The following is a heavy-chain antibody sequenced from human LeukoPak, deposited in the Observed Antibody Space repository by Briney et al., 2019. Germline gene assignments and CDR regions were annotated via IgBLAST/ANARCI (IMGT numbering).Heavy chain of an antibody. CDR3: ARDHPYQLLGDSTLWNWFDP. D-gene: IGHD2-2*01. V-gene: IGHV1-24*01. CDR2: FDPEDGET. Sequence: ASVKVSCKAPGYTLSKLSIHWVRQPSGKGLEWMGAFDPEDGETIYAQELQGRATMTADTSTDTAYMELSSLTSDDTAVYYCARDHPYQLLGDSTLWNWFDPWGQGTLVTVSS. J-gene: IGHJ5*02. CDR1: GYTLSKLS.